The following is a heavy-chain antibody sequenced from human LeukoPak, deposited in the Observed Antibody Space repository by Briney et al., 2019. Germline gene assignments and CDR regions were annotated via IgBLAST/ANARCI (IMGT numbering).Heavy chain of an antibody. J-gene: IGHJ4*02. V-gene: IGHV4-38-2*01. D-gene: IGHD3-10*01. Sequence: SETLSLTCAVSGYFIGSGQYWGWIRQPPGNGLEWIGDIYHSGTSYYNPSLKSRMHLSIDTSKNQFSLNLTSVTATDTAVYYCVGAHGSGIIRDYWGQGLLVTVSS. CDR3: VGAHGSGIIRDY. CDR1: GYFIGSGQY. CDR2: IYHSGTS.